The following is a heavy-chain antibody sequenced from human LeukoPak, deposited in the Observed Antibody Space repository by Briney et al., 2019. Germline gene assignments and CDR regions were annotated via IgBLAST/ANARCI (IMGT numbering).Heavy chain of an antibody. CDR2: INHSGST. Sequence: PSETLSLTCAVYGGSFSGYYWSWLRQPPGKGLEWIGEINHSGSTNYNPSLKSRVTISVDTSKNQFSLKLSSVTAADTAVYYCARGQTRYCSGGSCYFTKYFQHWGQGTLVTVSS. CDR3: ARGQTRYCSGGSCYFTKYFQH. J-gene: IGHJ1*01. V-gene: IGHV4-34*01. CDR1: GGSFSGYY. D-gene: IGHD2-15*01.